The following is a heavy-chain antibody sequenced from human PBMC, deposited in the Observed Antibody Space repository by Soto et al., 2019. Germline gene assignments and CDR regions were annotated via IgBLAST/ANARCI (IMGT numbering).Heavy chain of an antibody. CDR2: ISDRGGST. CDR3: ARLPYSYVSLFFFDF. V-gene: IGHV3-23*01. CDR1: GFTFSNYA. Sequence: GGSLRLSCAASGFTFSNYAVSWVRQSPGRGLEWVASISDRGGSTKYADSVNGRFTISRDNSRNTLFLQMDTLRAEDTAVYYCARLPYSYVSLFFFDFWGQGTLVTVSS. D-gene: IGHD5-18*01. J-gene: IGHJ4*02.